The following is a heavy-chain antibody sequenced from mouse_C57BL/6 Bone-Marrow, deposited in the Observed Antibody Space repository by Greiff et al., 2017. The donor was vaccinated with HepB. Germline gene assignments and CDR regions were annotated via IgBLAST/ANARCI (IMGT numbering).Heavy chain of an antibody. CDR3: ARNYYGSSSWGSYYAMDY. Sequence: VQLKQSGAELARPGASVKMSCKASGYTFTSYTMHWVKQRPGQGLEWIGYINPSSGYTKYNQKFKDKATLTADKSSSTAYMQLSSLTSEDSAVYYCARNYYGSSSWGSYYAMDYWGQGTSVTVSS. V-gene: IGHV1-4*01. D-gene: IGHD1-1*01. CDR2: INPSSGYT. J-gene: IGHJ4*01. CDR1: GYTFTSYT.